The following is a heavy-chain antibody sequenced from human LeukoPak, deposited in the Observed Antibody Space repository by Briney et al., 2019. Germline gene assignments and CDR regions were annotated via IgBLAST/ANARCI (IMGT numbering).Heavy chain of an antibody. D-gene: IGHD3-10*01. J-gene: IGHJ4*02. CDR3: ARGKSYGSGTPGYFDY. V-gene: IGHV3-66*01. Sequence: GGSLRLSCAASGFTVSSNYMSWVRQAPGKGLEWVSVIYSGGSTYYADSVKGRFTISRDNSKNTLYLQMNSLRAEDTAVYYCARGKSYGSGTPGYFDYWGQGTLVTVSS. CDR2: IYSGGST. CDR1: GFTVSSNY.